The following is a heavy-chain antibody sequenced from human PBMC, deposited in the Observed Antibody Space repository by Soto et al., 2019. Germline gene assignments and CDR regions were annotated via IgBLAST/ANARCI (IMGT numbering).Heavy chain of an antibody. D-gene: IGHD2-2*02. CDR2: ISYDGSNK. CDR1: GFTFSSYG. CDR3: AKAELSVVVPAAIPGDY. Sequence: GGSLRLSCAASGFTFSSYGMHWVRQAPGKGLEWVAVISYDGSNKYYADSVKGRFTISRDNSKNTLYLQMNSLRAEDTAVYYCAKAELSVVVPAAIPGDYWGQGTLVTAPQ. V-gene: IGHV3-30*18. J-gene: IGHJ4*02.